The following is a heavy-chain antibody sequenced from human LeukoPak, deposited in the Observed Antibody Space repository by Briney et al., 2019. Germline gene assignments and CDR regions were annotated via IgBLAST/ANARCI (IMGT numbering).Heavy chain of an antibody. D-gene: IGHD2-2*01. CDR2: IYYSGST. V-gene: IGHV4-39*01. CDR1: GGSISSSSYY. Sequence: SETLSLTCAVSGGSISSSSYYWGWIRQPPGKGLEWIGSIYYSGSTYYNPSLKSRVTISVDTSKNQFSLKLSSVTAADTAVYYCAAPGGYCSSTSCYVDWGQGTLVTVSS. CDR3: AAPGGYCSSTSCYVD. J-gene: IGHJ4*02.